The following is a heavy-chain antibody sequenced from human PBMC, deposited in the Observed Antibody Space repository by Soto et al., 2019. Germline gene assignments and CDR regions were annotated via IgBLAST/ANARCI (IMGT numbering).Heavy chain of an antibody. V-gene: IGHV3-74*01. CDR1: GFTFSSYW. CDR2: INPDGRTT. J-gene: IGHJ5*02. Sequence: EAQLVESGGGLVQPGGSLRLSCAASGFTFSSYWMHWVRQAPGKGLVWVSRINPDGRTTNYADSVRGRFTISRDNANDTLFLQMNSLRAEDTAVYYCARVRVSGYEFDPWGQGTLITVSS. CDR3: ARVRVSGYEFDP. D-gene: IGHD5-12*01.